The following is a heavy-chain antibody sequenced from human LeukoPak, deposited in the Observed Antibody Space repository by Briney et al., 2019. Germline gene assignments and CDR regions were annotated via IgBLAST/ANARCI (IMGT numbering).Heavy chain of an antibody. J-gene: IGHJ4*02. V-gene: IGHV3-23*01. CDR2: MSGSGIYT. CDR3: AKDRIDSGSYYYIDV. Sequence: GGSLRLSCAASGFTFSSHAMNWVRQAPGKGLDWVSGMSGSGIYTYYADSVKGRFIISRDNSKNTLYLQMNSPRAEDTAIYYCAKDRIDSGSYYYIDVWGQGTLVTVSS. CDR1: GFTFSSHA. D-gene: IGHD3-10*01.